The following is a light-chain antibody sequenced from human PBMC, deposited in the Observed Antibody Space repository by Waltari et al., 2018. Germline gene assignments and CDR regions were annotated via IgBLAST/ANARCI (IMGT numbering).Light chain of an antibody. J-gene: IGKJ1*01. CDR3: QHYVTLPVT. CDR2: GAS. V-gene: IGKV3-20*01. Sequence: EIVLTQSPGPLSLSPGDRATLSCRTSQSVGRSLGWYQQNRGQAPRLLIYGASSRATGIPDRFSGSGSGTDFSLTISRLEPEDFAVYYCQHYVTLPVTFGQGTKVEIK. CDR1: QSVGRS.